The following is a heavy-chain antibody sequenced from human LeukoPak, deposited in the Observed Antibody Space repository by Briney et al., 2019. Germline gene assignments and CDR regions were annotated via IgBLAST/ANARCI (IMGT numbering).Heavy chain of an antibody. D-gene: IGHD6-13*01. Sequence: PSETLSLTCTVSGGSISSYYWSWIRQPAGKGLEWIGRIYTSGSTNYNPSLKSRVTMSVDTSKNQFSLKLSSVTAADTAVYYCAKDGTGQLEIHYFDYWGQGTLVTVSS. V-gene: IGHV4-4*07. CDR2: IYTSGST. CDR1: GGSISSYY. CDR3: AKDGTGQLEIHYFDY. J-gene: IGHJ4*02.